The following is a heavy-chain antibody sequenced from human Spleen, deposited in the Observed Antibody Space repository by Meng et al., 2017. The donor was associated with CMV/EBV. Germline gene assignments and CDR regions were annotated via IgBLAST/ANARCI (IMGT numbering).Heavy chain of an antibody. D-gene: IGHD2-2*01. CDR2: IHTTGST. J-gene: IGHJ4*02. CDR3: AREVCSTSSCSFDY. V-gene: IGHV4-31*02. Sequence: SGGSISSGGYYWSWIRQHPGGGLEWIGYIHTTGSTHNNPSLSSRVTMLVDTSKNQFSLKLSSVMAADTATYFCAREVCSTSSCSFDYWGQGTLVTVSS. CDR1: GGSISSGGYY.